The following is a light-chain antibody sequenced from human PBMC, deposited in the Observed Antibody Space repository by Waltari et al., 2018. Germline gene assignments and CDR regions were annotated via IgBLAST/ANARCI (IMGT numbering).Light chain of an antibody. CDR3: QQHGTLPGT. CDR1: QSVGSSS. CDR2: RAS. J-gene: IGKJ1*01. V-gene: IGKV3-20*01. Sequence: EIVLTQSPGTASLSPGERVTLPCRASQSVGSSSLAWYQQKPGQAPRLVIYRASRRATSIPDRFSGSESETDFSLSISRLEPEDFAVYYCQQHGTLPGTFGQGTKVEIK.